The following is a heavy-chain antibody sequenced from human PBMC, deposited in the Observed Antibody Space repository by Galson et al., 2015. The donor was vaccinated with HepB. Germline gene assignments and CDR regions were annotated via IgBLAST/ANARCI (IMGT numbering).Heavy chain of an antibody. V-gene: IGHV3-21*01. CDR1: GFTFSTFS. J-gene: IGHJ2*01. D-gene: IGHD4-11*01. Sequence: SLRLSCAASGFTFSTFSMNWVRQAPGKGLEWVSSISSSNTYIYYADSVKGRFTISRDNAKNSLFLQMNGLRAEDTAVYYCARGYPYPDYYFDLWGRGTLVTVSS. CDR2: ISSSNTYI. CDR3: ARGYPYPDYYFDL.